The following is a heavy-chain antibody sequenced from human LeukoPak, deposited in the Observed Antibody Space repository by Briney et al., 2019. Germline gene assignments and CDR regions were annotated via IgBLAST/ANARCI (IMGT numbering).Heavy chain of an antibody. CDR2: ISGSGDTT. J-gene: IGHJ5*02. Sequence: GGSLRLSCAASGFTFSSYAMSWVRQAPGKGLEWVSGISGSGDTTYYADSVKGRFTISSDNSKNTLYLQMNSLRAEDTAIYYCAKSAHLFPDWFDPWGQGTLVTVSS. CDR3: AKSAHLFPDWFDP. V-gene: IGHV3-23*01. CDR1: GFTFSSYA.